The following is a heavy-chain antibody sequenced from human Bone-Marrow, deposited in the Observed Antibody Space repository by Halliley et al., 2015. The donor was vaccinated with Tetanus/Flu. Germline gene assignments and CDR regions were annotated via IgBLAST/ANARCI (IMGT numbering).Heavy chain of an antibody. CDR2: T. CDR3: AKQGGYDLGPFDQ. V-gene: IGHV3-23*01. D-gene: IGHD5-12*01. J-gene: IGHJ4*02. Sequence: THFANSVKGRFSISRDNSKNTVYLQMNNLRAGDTAVYYCAKQGGYDLGPFDQWGQGTLVTVSS.